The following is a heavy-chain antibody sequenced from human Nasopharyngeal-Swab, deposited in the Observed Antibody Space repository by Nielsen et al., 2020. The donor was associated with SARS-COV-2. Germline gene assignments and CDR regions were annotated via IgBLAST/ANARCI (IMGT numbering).Heavy chain of an antibody. Sequence: SVKVSCKASGGTFSNHAINWVRQAPGQGLEWMGGIIPMLRTGNYAQKFQGRVTITADESTSTADMELRTLRSDDTAVYYCATDGPLRAYYMDVWGKGTTVSVSS. CDR3: ATDGPLRAYYMDV. CDR1: GGTFSNHA. J-gene: IGHJ6*03. CDR2: IIPMLRTG. V-gene: IGHV1-69*13.